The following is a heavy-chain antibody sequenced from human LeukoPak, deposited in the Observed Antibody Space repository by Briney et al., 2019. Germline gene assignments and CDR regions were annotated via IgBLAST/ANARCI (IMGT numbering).Heavy chain of an antibody. CDR3: AKQRAPALIDY. V-gene: IGHV4-39*01. D-gene: IGHD1-26*01. J-gene: IGHJ4*02. Sequence: PSETLSLTCTVSGGSISSSSYYWGWIRQPPGKGLEWIGSIYYSGSTYYNPSLKSRVTISVYTSKNQFSLKLSSVTAADTAVYYCAKQRAPALIDYWGQGTLVTVS. CDR2: IYYSGST. CDR1: GGSISSSSYY.